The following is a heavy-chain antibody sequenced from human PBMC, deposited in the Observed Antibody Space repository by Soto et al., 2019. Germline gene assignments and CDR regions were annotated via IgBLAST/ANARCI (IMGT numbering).Heavy chain of an antibody. D-gene: IGHD3-22*01. V-gene: IGHV4-38-2*01. CDR2: IYHGGST. CDR3: ARVGPWVPYYYDSSPYTFENWFDP. Sequence: SETLSLTCAVSGYSISSGYYWGGLRQPPGKGLEWSGSIYHGGSTYYNPSLNSRFTLSIDMTTTHVSLILNSVTAADTAVYYCARVGPWVPYYYDSSPYTFENWFDPWGQGTLVTVSS. J-gene: IGHJ5*02. CDR1: GYSISSGYY.